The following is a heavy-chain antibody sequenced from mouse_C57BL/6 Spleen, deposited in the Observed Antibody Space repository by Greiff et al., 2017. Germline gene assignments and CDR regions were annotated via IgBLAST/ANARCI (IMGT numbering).Heavy chain of an antibody. CDR3: ARAEVLLRSYAMDY. Sequence: VQLQQSGPELVKPGASVKISCKASGYAFSSSWMTWVKQRPGKGLEWIGRIYPGDGDTNYNGKFKGKATLTEDKSSSTAYMQLSSLTSEDSAVYFCARAEVLLRSYAMDYWGQGTSVTVSS. V-gene: IGHV1-82*01. CDR2: IYPGDGDT. J-gene: IGHJ4*01. CDR1: GYAFSSSW. D-gene: IGHD1-1*01.